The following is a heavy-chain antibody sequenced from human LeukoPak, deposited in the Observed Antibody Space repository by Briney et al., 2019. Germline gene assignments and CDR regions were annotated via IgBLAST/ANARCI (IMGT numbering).Heavy chain of an antibody. Sequence: SETLSLTCTVAGGSISSGSCYWSWIRQPAGKGLEWIGRIYTSGSTNYNPSLKSRVTISVDTSKNQFSLKLSSVTAADTAVYYCAREPSWVWGSQFHCWGQGTLVTVSS. CDR1: GGSISSGSCY. V-gene: IGHV4-61*02. CDR2: IYTSGST. D-gene: IGHD3-16*01. J-gene: IGHJ4*02. CDR3: AREPSWVWGSQFHC.